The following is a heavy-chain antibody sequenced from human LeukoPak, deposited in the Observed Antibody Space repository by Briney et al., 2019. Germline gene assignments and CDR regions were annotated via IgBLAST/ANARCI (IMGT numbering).Heavy chain of an antibody. CDR3: VRDLVATIDHYYYGMDV. D-gene: IGHD5-12*01. CDR2: IYNSVGT. V-gene: IGHV4-61*01. Sequence: SETLSLTCIVSGGSVSSGSYYWSWIRQPPGKGLEWIGYIYNSVGTNYNPSLKSRVTISVDTSKNQLSLKLSSVTAADTAVYFCVRDLVATIDHYYYGMDVWGQGTTVTVSS. J-gene: IGHJ6*02. CDR1: GGSVSSGSYY.